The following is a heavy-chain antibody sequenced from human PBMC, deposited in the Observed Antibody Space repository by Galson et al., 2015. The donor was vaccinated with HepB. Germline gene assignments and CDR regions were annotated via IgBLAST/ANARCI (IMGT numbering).Heavy chain of an antibody. J-gene: IGHJ4*02. V-gene: IGHV4-59*01. Sequence: TLSLTCTVSGASITSYYWAWVRQPPGKGLEWIGCIYNSGSTDYNPSLKSRVTISVDTSRNQFSLKVSSMTAADTAVYYCARGSRSSGWYESWGQGTLVTVSS. CDR1: GASITSYY. D-gene: IGHD6-19*01. CDR2: IYNSGST. CDR3: ARGSRSSGWYES.